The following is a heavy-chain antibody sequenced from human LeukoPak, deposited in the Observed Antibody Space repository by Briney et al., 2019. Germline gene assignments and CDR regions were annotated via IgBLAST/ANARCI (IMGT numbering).Heavy chain of an antibody. CDR1: GSSFTSYW. V-gene: IGHV5-51*01. J-gene: IGHJ5*02. D-gene: IGHD2-15*01. CDR2: IYPGDSDT. Sequence: GESLQIPCQGSGSSFTSYWIGWVRPMPGKGLEWMGIIYPGDSDTRYSPSFQGQVTISADKSISTAYLQWSSLKASDTAMYYCARGYCSGGSCDDWFDPWGQGTLVTVSS. CDR3: ARGYCSGGSCDDWFDP.